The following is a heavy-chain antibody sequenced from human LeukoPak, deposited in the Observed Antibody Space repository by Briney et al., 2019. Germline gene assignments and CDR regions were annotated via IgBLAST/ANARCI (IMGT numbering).Heavy chain of an antibody. J-gene: IGHJ6*02. CDR2: IYSGGST. D-gene: IGHD2/OR15-2a*01. CDR1: GFTVSSNY. V-gene: IGHV3-53*01. Sequence: GGSLRLSCAASGFTVSSNYMSWVRQAPGKGLEWVSVIYSGGSTYYADSVKGRFTISRDNSKNTLYLQMNSLRAEDTAVYYCARRVFQCGMDVWGQGTTVTVSS. CDR3: ARRVFQCGMDV.